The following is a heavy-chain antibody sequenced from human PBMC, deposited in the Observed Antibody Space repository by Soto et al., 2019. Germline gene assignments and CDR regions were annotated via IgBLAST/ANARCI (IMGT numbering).Heavy chain of an antibody. CDR2: IIPMFGTT. CDR3: ARYLDPWYGGNSLSLDY. J-gene: IGHJ4*02. D-gene: IGHD2-21*02. V-gene: IGHV1-69*12. Sequence: QVQLVQSGAEVKKPGSSVKVSCKASGGTFSTYGINWVRQAPGQGLEWMGGIIPMFGTTNYAQKFQGRVTITADESTSTAYMEISSLRSEDTALYYWARYLDPWYGGNSLSLDYWGQGTLVTVSS. CDR1: GGTFSTYG.